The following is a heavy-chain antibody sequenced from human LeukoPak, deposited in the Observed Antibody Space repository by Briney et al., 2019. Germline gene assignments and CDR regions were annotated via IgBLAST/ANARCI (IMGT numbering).Heavy chain of an antibody. CDR2: IWYGGSNK. V-gene: IGHV3-33*08. Sequence: PGGSLRLSCAASGFTFSSYGTHWVRQAPGKGLEWVAVIWYGGSNKYYEDSVKGRFTISRDNSKNTLYLQMNSLRAEDTAVYYCARDGYKSDYYYYYYMDVWGKGTTVTVSS. J-gene: IGHJ6*03. D-gene: IGHD5-24*01. CDR3: ARDGYKSDYYYYYYMDV. CDR1: GFTFSSYG.